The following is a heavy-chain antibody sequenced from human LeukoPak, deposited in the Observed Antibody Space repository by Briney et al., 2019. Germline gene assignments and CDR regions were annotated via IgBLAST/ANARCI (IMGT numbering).Heavy chain of an antibody. Sequence: GGSLRLSCAASGCTFSSYWMHGVRQAPGKGLVWVSRINTDGSSTSYADSVKGRFTISRDNAKNTLYLQMNSLRAEDTAVYYCAREYTGYDAYWGQGTLVTVSS. CDR2: INTDGSST. D-gene: IGHD5-12*01. V-gene: IGHV3-74*01. CDR3: AREYTGYDAY. J-gene: IGHJ4*02. CDR1: GCTFSSYW.